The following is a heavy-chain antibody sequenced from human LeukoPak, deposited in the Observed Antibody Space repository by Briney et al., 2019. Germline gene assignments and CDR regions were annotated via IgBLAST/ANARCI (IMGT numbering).Heavy chain of an antibody. CDR1: GFTFSSYG. V-gene: IGHV3-33*06. CDR2: IWYDGSNK. Sequence: PGRSLRLSCAASGFTFSSYGMHWVRQAPGKGLEWVAVIWYDGSNKYYADSVKGRFTISRDNSKNTLYLQMNSLRAEDTAVYYCAKDQAVAGPGWYYMDVWAKGTTVTVSS. CDR3: AKDQAVAGPGWYYMDV. D-gene: IGHD6-19*01. J-gene: IGHJ6*03.